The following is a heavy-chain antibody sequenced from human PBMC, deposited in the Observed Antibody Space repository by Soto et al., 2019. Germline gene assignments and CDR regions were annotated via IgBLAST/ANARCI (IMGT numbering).Heavy chain of an antibody. J-gene: IGHJ4*02. D-gene: IGHD3-3*01. V-gene: IGHV4-61*01. Sequence: SVTLSLTCTVSGGSVSSGSYYWSWIRQPPGKGLEYIGYLYYSGSTNYDPSLKSRVTISVDTPKNQFSVKLTSVTAADTAVYYCARXQAFWTGYYRMPYYFDYWGQGTLVTVSS. CDR3: ARXQAFWTGYYRMPYYFDY. CDR1: GGSVSSGSYY. CDR2: LYYSGST.